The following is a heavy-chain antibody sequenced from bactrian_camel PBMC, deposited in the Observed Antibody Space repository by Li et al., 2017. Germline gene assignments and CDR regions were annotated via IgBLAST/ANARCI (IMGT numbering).Heavy chain of an antibody. CDR2: FSALTLDT. D-gene: IGHD1*01. CDR1: GYTYSNNC. J-gene: IGHJ4*01. V-gene: IGHV3S1*01. CDR3: AARTTGPVSRFLVLSAAQYNY. Sequence: QVQLVESGGGSVQAGGSLRLSCAASGYTYSNNCMGWFRQAPGQEREGVAAFSALTLDTYYADSVKGRFTISRDNADNTLYLRMNSLKPEDTAMYYCAARTTGPVSRFLVLSAAQYNYWGQGTQVTVS.